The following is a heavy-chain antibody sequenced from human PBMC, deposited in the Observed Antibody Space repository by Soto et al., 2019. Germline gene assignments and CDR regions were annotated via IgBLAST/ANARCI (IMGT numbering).Heavy chain of an antibody. CDR1: GFTFSSYG. CDR2: IWYDGSNK. V-gene: IGHV3-33*01. D-gene: IGHD2-8*01. J-gene: IGHJ6*03. Sequence: GGSLRLSCAASGFTFSSYGMHWVRQAPGKGLEWVAVIWYDGSNKYYADSVKGRFTISRDNSKNTLYLQMNSLRAEDTAVYYCARDFQWSTFDYYYMYVWGKGTTVTVSS. CDR3: ARDFQWSTFDYYYMYV.